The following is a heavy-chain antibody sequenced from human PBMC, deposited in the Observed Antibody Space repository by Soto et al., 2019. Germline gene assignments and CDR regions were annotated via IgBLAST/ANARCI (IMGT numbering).Heavy chain of an antibody. D-gene: IGHD6-19*01. CDR1: GGSISGYY. Sequence: QLQLQESGPGLVKPSETLSLTCTVSGGSISGYYWTWIRQPPGKGLEWIGYIFYSGVTNYNPSLKSRVTLSVDTSKNQSSLKLRSVTAADTAVYYCARVGSSGWSPDYWGRGTLVTVS. J-gene: IGHJ4*02. CDR2: IFYSGVT. V-gene: IGHV4-59*13. CDR3: ARVGSSGWSPDY.